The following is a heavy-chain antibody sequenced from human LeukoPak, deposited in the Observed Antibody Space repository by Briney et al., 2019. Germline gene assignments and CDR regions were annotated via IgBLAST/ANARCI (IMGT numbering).Heavy chain of an antibody. CDR3: ARGGTLGPRPNYGMDV. Sequence: ASVKVSCKASGYTFTSYDINWVRQATGQGLEWMGWMNPNSGNTGYAQKFQGRVTMTRDTSISTAYMELSSLRSEDTAVYYCARGGTLGPRPNYGMDVWGQGTTVTVSS. J-gene: IGHJ6*02. CDR1: GYTFTSYD. CDR2: MNPNSGNT. V-gene: IGHV1-8*01.